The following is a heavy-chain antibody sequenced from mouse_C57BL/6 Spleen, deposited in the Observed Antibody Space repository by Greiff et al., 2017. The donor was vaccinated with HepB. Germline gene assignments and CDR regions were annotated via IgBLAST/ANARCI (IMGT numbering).Heavy chain of an antibody. CDR2: IDPENGDT. CDR3: TPVTGNYFDY. Sequence: VQLQQSGAELVRPGASVKLSCTASGFNIKDDYMHWVKQRPEQGLEWIGWIDPENGDTEYASKFQGKATITADTSSNTAYLQLSSLTSEDTAVYYCTPVTGNYFDYWGQGTTLTVSS. D-gene: IGHD4-1*01. V-gene: IGHV14-4*01. CDR1: GFNIKDDY. J-gene: IGHJ2*01.